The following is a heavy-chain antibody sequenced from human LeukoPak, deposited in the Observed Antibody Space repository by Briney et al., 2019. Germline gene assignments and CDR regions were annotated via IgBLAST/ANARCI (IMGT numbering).Heavy chain of an antibody. J-gene: IGHJ5*02. Sequence: GGSLRLSCVASGFSLTRDWMTWVRHAPGKGLEWVANIKEDGSEKYYVDSVKGRFTISNDNSKNPLYLQMNSLSAEDTAVYYCAHLLWFGELLSLSWFDPWGQGTLVTVSS. CDR2: IKEDGSEK. CDR3: AHLLWFGELLSLSWFDP. D-gene: IGHD3-10*01. CDR1: GFSLTRDW. V-gene: IGHV3-7*03.